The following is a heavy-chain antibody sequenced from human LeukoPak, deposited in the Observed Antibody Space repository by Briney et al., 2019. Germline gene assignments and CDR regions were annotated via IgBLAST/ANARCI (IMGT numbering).Heavy chain of an antibody. Sequence: PSQTLSLTCTVSGGSISSGSYYWSWIRQPAGEGLEWIGRIYTSGSTNYNPSLKSRVTISLDTSKNQFSLNLSSVTAADTTVYYCARGRWLQWGYYFDYWGQGTLVTVSS. J-gene: IGHJ4*02. CDR1: GGSISSGSYY. V-gene: IGHV4-61*02. D-gene: IGHD5-24*01. CDR2: IYTSGST. CDR3: ARGRWLQWGYYFDY.